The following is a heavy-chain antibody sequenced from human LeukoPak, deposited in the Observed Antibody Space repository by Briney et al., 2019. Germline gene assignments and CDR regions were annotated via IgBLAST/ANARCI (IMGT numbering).Heavy chain of an antibody. D-gene: IGHD1-20*01. V-gene: IGHV3-23*01. CDR2: LSGTGGST. CDR1: GFTFSNYA. CDR3: ARVLYNWGYIQY. Sequence: GGSLRLSCAASGFTFSNYAMSWVRQAPGKGLEWVSTLSGTGGSTYYADSVKGRFTISRDNSKNTLYLQVSSLRAEDTAVYYCARVLYNWGYIQYWGQGTLVTVSS. J-gene: IGHJ1*01.